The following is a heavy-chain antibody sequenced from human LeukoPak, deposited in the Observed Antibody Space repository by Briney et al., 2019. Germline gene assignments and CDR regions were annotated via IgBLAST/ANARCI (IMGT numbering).Heavy chain of an antibody. CDR1: GGSISSSNW. D-gene: IGHD4-23*01. CDR2: IYHSGST. Sequence: PSETLSLTCAVSGGSISSSNWWSWVRQPPGKGLEWIGEIYHSGSTNYNPSLKSRVTMSVDTSKNHFSLKMNSLTAADTAEYYCAGLRYHGGNTVWGQGTPVTVSS. V-gene: IGHV4-4*02. J-gene: IGHJ4*02. CDR3: AGLRYHGGNTV.